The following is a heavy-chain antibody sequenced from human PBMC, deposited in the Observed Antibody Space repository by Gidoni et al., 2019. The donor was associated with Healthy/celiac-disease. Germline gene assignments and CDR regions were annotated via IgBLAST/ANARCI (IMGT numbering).Heavy chain of an antibody. CDR3: AREWFGELFFDY. J-gene: IGHJ4*02. V-gene: IGHV4-39*07. Sequence: QLQLQESRPGLVKPSETPSLTCTVSGGSISSSSYYWGWIRQPPGKGLEWIGSIYYSGSTYYNPSLKSRVTISVDTSKNQFSLKLSSVTAADTAVYYCAREWFGELFFDYWGQGTLVTVSS. CDR2: IYYSGST. D-gene: IGHD3-10*01. CDR1: GGSISSSSYY.